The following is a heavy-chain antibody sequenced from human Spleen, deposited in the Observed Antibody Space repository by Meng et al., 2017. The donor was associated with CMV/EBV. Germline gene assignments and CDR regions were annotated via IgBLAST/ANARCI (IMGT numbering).Heavy chain of an antibody. CDR3: ARESPFYYGALDF. V-gene: IGHV3-30*03. D-gene: IGHD3-10*01. Sequence: GESLKISCVASGSSFMYWVRQASGKGLEWVAHISYDGSKKSYADSVKGRFAISRDNSKNMLYLQMDSLRVEDTSVYYCARESPFYYGALDFWGQGTVVTVSS. J-gene: IGHJ3*01. CDR2: ISYDGSKK. CDR1: GSSF.